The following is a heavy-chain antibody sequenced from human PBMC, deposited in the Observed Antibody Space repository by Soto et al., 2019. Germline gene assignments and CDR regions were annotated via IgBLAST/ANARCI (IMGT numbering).Heavy chain of an antibody. CDR1: GFTFDSYA. D-gene: IGHD3-3*01. Sequence: EVKLLESGGGLAQPGGSLRLSCVGSGFTFDSYAICWVRQAPGKGLQWISAISGNGAGTDYAHSVKGRFTISRDNSKNTVHLQMNSLRAEDTALYYCAKDTVGGYSFWSGYYSDGLDVWGQGTMVTVSS. CDR2: ISGNGAGT. J-gene: IGHJ3*01. V-gene: IGHV3-23*01. CDR3: AKDTVGGYSFWSGYYSDGLDV.